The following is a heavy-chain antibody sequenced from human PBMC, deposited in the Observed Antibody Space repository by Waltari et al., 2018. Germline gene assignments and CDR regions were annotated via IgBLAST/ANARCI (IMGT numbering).Heavy chain of an antibody. CDR3: ARDTTEGWYFDL. J-gene: IGHJ2*01. Sequence: QVQLQESGPGLVKPSATLSLTCTVPGRPIRSYDWSWIRQPPGKGMEWIGYIYYSGSTNYNPSLKSRVTISVDTSKNQYSLKLSSVTAADTAVYYCARDTTEGWYFDLWGRGTLVTVAS. CDR1: GRPIRSYD. D-gene: IGHD4-17*01. V-gene: IGHV4-59*01. CDR2: IYYSGST.